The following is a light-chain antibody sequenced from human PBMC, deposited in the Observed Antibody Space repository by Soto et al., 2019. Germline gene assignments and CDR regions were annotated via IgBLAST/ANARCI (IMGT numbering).Light chain of an antibody. Sequence: EIVLTQSPATLYLSPGERATLSCRASQSVSSYLAWYQQKPGQAPRLLIYDASNRATGIPARFSGSGSGTDFTLTISSLEPEDFAVYYCQQRSNWRGLTFGGGTKVEIK. CDR1: QSVSSY. CDR2: DAS. V-gene: IGKV3-11*01. J-gene: IGKJ4*01. CDR3: QQRSNWRGLT.